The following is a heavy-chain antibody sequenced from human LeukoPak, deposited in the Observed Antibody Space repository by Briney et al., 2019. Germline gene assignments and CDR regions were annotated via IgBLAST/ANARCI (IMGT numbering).Heavy chain of an antibody. V-gene: IGHV1-2*02. CDR3: ARSPPRDYELEAGEYYFDY. J-gene: IGHJ4*02. D-gene: IGHD4-17*01. CDR2: INPNSGGT. Sequence: ASVKVSCKASGYTFTVYYMHWVRQAPGQGLEWMGWINPNSGGTNYAQKFQGRVTMTRDTSISTAYMELSRLRSDDTAVYYCARSPPRDYELEAGEYYFDYWGQGTLVTVSS. CDR1: GYTFTVYY.